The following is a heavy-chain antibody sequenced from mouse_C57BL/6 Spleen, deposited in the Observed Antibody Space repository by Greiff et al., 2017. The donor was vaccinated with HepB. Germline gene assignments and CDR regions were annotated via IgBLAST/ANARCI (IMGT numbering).Heavy chain of an antibody. J-gene: IGHJ4*01. D-gene: IGHD2-4*01. V-gene: IGHV1-69*01. Sequence: QVHVKQPGAELVMPGASVKLSCKASGYTFTSYWMHWVKQRPGQGLEWIGEIDPSDSYTNYNQKFKGKSTLTVDESSSTAYMQLSSLTSEDSAVYYCARGLRGVYYYAMDYWGQGTSVTVSS. CDR3: ARGLRGVYYYAMDY. CDR2: IDPSDSYT. CDR1: GYTFTSYW.